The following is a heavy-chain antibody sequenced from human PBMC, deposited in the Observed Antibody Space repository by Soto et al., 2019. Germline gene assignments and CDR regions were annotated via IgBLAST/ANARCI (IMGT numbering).Heavy chain of an antibody. V-gene: IGHV3-30*18. Sequence: QVQLVESGGGVVQPGRSLRLSCAASGFTFGNYGMHWVRQPPGKGLEWMSSILYDGSDKYYADSVKGRFTISRDGSKNTLYLQIDRLRPEDTAVYYCAKWGEVSHNPGGNYYYGMDVWGQGTTVTVSS. CDR1: GFTFGNYG. CDR2: ILYDGSDK. J-gene: IGHJ6*02. CDR3: AKWGEVSHNPGGNYYYGMDV. D-gene: IGHD3-16*01.